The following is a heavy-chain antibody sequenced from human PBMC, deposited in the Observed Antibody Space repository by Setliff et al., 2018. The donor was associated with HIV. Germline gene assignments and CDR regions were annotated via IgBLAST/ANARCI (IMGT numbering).Heavy chain of an antibody. CDR3: ARDGRYSFGYNWFDP. J-gene: IGHJ5*02. CDR2: IYTSGSV. D-gene: IGHD5-18*01. V-gene: IGHV4-4*09. Sequence: SETLSLTCTVSGGSISSYYWSWIRQPPGKGLEWIGYIYTSGSVNYNPSLNSRVTISVDTSKKQFSLKLSSVTAADTAVYFCARDGRYSFGYNWFDPWGQGTLVTVSS. CDR1: GGSISSYY.